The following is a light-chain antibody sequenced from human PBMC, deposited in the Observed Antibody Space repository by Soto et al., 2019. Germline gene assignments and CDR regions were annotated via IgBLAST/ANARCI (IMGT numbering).Light chain of an antibody. CDR3: QQYHTSWWT. CDR2: DAT. J-gene: IGKJ1*01. Sequence: MTQSPSILSASIGDRVTISCRASQSISVWLAWYQRKPGKAPRVLIFDATALESGVPSRFSGSGSGTEFTLTINNLQPDDFATYYCQQYHTSWWTFGQGTKVDIK. CDR1: QSISVW. V-gene: IGKV1-5*01.